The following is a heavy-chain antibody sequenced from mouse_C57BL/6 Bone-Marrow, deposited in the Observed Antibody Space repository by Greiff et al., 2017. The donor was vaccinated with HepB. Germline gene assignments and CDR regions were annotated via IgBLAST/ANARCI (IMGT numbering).Heavy chain of an antibody. V-gene: IGHV3-6*01. CDR1: GYSITSGYY. CDR3: ARRITTALFDY. Sequence: VQLKESGPGLVKPSQSLSLTCSVTGYSITSGYYWNWIRQFPGNNLEWMGYISYDGSNNNNPSLQHRISIPRDTSKNQFFLKLNSVTTEDTATYYCARRITTALFDYWGQGTTLTVSS. CDR2: ISYDGSN. J-gene: IGHJ2*01. D-gene: IGHD1-2*01.